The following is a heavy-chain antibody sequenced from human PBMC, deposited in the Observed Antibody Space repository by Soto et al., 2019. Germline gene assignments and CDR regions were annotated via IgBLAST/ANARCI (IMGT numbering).Heavy chain of an antibody. CDR3: ARDLPGYSYGFGYYYYGMDV. CDR1: GYSISSGDYY. Sequence: SETLSLTCAVSGYSISSGDYYWSWIRQPPGKGLEWIGYIYYSGSTYYNPSLKSRVTISVDTSKNQFSLKLSSVTAADTAVYYCARDLPGYSYGFGYYYYGMDVWGQGTTVNVSS. D-gene: IGHD5-18*01. V-gene: IGHV4-30-4*01. J-gene: IGHJ6*02. CDR2: IYYSGST.